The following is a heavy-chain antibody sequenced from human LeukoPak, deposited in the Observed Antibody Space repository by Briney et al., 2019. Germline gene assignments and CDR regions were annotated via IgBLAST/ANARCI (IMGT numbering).Heavy chain of an antibody. CDR2: LYSDDDK. CDR1: GFSLGTTGMA. Sequence: SGPTLVNPTPTLTLTCISSGFSLGTTGMAVGWMRQRPGKALEWHALLYSDDDKRYNTYLKSRLTITKATSKDHVVLTMTNMDPVDTATYYCAHEKRYSFDLIDYWGQGTLVTVS. D-gene: IGHD5-18*01. CDR3: AHEKRYSFDLIDY. V-gene: IGHV2-5*02. J-gene: IGHJ4*02.